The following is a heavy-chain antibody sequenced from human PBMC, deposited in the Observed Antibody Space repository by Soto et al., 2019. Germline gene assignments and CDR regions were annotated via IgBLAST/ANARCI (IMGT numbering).Heavy chain of an antibody. V-gene: IGHV4-39*01. CDR3: ARRALRGDGSGSYEAYYYYMDV. CDR2: IYYSGST. CDR1: GGSICSSSYY. D-gene: IGHD3-10*01. Sequence: SESLSLTCTVSGGSICSSSYYWGWIRQPPGKGLEWIGSIYYSGSTYYNPSLKSRVTISVDTSKNQFSLKLSSVTAAETAVYYCARRALRGDGSGSYEAYYYYMDVWGKGTTVTVSS. J-gene: IGHJ6*03.